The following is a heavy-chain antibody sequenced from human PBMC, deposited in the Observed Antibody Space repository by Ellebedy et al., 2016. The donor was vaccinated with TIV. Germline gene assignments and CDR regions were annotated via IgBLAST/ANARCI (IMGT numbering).Heavy chain of an antibody. Sequence: SETLSLXXTVSGGSMNNDCWSWIRQPPGKGLEWVGYVCHSGSPNNNPSLKSRLTMSIDTSKRQISLNLKSATAADTAVYYCARGRRFSASFHPMMSTFEVWGQGTTVIVSS. CDR1: GGSMNNDC. D-gene: IGHD3-10*01. J-gene: IGHJ3*01. CDR3: ARGRRFSASFHPMMSTFEV. V-gene: IGHV4-59*12. CDR2: VCHSGSP.